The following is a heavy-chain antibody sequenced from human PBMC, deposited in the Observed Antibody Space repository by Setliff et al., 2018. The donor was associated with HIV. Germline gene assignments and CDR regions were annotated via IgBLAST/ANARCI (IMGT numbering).Heavy chain of an antibody. J-gene: IGHJ4*02. V-gene: IGHV4-39*01. CDR1: GGSISSNNYY. Sequence: SETLSLTCTVSGGSISSNNYYWGWIRQPPGKGLEWIGTIYYSGSTYYNPSLKSRVTISVDTSKNQFSLKLYSVTAADTAVYYCARGLGEMGTKIGNYFDYWGQGTLVTVSS. CDR2: IYYSGST. CDR3: ARGLGEMGTKIGNYFDY. D-gene: IGHD1-1*01.